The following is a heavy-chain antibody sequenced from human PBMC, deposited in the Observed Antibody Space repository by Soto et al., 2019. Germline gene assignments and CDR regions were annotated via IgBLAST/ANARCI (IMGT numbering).Heavy chain of an antibody. D-gene: IGHD2-21*02. CDR1: GGTFSSYT. J-gene: IGHJ5*02. CDR3: AYSYCGGDSYWRWFDP. Sequence: QVQLVQSGAEVKKPGSSVKVSCEASGGTFSSYTISWVRQAPGQGLEWMGRIIPILGIANYAQKFQGRVTITADKSTSTAYMELSSLRSEYTAVYYCAYSYCGGDSYWRWFDPWGQGTLVTVSS. CDR2: IIPILGIA. V-gene: IGHV1-69*02.